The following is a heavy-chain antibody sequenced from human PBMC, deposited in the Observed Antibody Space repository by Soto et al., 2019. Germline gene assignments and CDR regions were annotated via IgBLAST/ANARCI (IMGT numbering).Heavy chain of an antibody. D-gene: IGHD2-2*01. CDR1: EYSFTSYW. CDR2: IYPGDSDT. J-gene: IGHJ5*02. CDR3: ARRQGGHCSSTACMGWFDP. V-gene: IGHV5-51*01. Sequence: RGESLKISCQGSEYSFTSYWIAWVRQMPGKGLEWMGIIYPGDSDTRYSPSFQGQVTISADKSISTASLQWSSLKASDTAMYYCARRQGGHCSSTACMGWFDPWGQGTLVTVSS.